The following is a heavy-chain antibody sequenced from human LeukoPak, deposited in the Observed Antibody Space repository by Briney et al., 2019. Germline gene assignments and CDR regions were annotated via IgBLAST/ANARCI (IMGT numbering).Heavy chain of an antibody. CDR2: ISSRGSMI. CDR3: ARPLRACAAFDL. CDR1: VFTPSTFV. D-gene: IGHD2-15*01. V-gene: IGHV3-48*03. J-gene: IGHJ5*02. Sequence: GGSLSLSCAACVFTPSTFVVHSVRQAPGKGLEWVSYISSRGSMIYYAESVKGRFTISRDNAKNTLYLHMKSLRAEDTAVYFCARPLRACAAFDLWGRGTMVTVSS.